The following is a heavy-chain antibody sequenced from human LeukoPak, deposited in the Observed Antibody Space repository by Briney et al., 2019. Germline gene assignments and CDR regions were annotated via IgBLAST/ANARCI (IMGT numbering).Heavy chain of an antibody. J-gene: IGHJ4*02. Sequence: GGSLRLSCAASGFTFSSYSMNWVRQAPGKGLEWVSSISSSSSYIYYADSVKGRFTISRDNAKNSLYLQMNSLRSEDTAVYYCARDLAATIGYWGQGTLVTVSS. CDR1: GFTFSSYS. CDR2: ISSSSSYI. D-gene: IGHD5-12*01. CDR3: ARDLAATIGY. V-gene: IGHV3-21*04.